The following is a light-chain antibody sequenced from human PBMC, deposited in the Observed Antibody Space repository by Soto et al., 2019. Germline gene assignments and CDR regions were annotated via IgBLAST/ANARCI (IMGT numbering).Light chain of an antibody. CDR3: QQSYTTPWT. J-gene: IGKJ1*01. Sequence: DIQMTQSPSSLSASVGERVTITCRASQSISYYLNWYTKKPGRAPRLLIYTTSSLQSGVPSKFSGSASGTDFTLTSSSLQPEDFATYYCQQSYTTPWTFGQGTKVDI. CDR1: QSISYY. V-gene: IGKV1-39*01. CDR2: TTS.